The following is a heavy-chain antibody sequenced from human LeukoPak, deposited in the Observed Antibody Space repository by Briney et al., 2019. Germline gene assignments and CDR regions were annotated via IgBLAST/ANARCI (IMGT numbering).Heavy chain of an antibody. J-gene: IGHJ3*02. CDR2: IYPGDSNT. D-gene: IGHD5-18*01. V-gene: IGHV5-51*01. Sequence: GESLKISCKGSGYRLTNYWIGWVRPMPGQGLEWMGIIYPGDSNTRYSPSVQGQVTISADKSIVAAYLQWSSLKASDTAMYYCARQDTAMVLDAFDIWGQGTMVTVSS. CDR3: ARQDTAMVLDAFDI. CDR1: GYRLTNYW.